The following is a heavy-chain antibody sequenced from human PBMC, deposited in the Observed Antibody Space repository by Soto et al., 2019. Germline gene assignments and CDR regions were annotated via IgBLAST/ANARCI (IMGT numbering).Heavy chain of an antibody. V-gene: IGHV3-21*01. Sequence: GGSLRLSCAASGFTFSSYSMNWVRQAPGKGLEWVSSISSSSSYIYYADSVKGRFTISRDNAKNSLYLQMNSLRAEDTAVYYCARDLLGDCGGDCYDAFDIWGQGTMVTVSS. CDR1: GFTFSSYS. CDR2: ISSSSSYI. J-gene: IGHJ3*02. CDR3: ARDLLGDCGGDCYDAFDI. D-gene: IGHD2-21*02.